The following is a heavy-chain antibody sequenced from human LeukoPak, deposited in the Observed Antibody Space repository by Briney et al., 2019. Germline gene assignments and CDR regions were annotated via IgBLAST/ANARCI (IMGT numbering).Heavy chain of an antibody. V-gene: IGHV4-34*01. D-gene: IGHD6-19*01. CDR2: INHSGST. J-gene: IGHJ4*02. CDR1: GASIGSGGVY. Sequence: SETLSLTCAVSGASIGSGGVYWSWIRQPPGKGLEWIGEINHSGSTNYNPSLKSRVTISVDTSKNQFSLKLSSVTAADTAVYYCARVAVAGKNYFDYWGQGTLVTVSS. CDR3: ARVAVAGKNYFDY.